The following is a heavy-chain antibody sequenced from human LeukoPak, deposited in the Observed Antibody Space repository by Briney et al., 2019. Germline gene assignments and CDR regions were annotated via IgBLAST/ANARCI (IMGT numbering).Heavy chain of an antibody. D-gene: IGHD5-18*01. CDR3: ARGLLRDGYTYSYSFDY. CDR2: VYMGGTT. V-gene: IGHV3-66*01. J-gene: IGHJ4*02. CDR1: GFTVSTNY. Sequence: GGSPRLSCAASGFTVSTNYMNWVRQAPGKGLEWVSVVYMGGTTYYADSVKGRFTISRDITKNTIYLQMNNLRAEDTAVYYCARGLLRDGYTYSYSFDYWGQGTLVTVSS.